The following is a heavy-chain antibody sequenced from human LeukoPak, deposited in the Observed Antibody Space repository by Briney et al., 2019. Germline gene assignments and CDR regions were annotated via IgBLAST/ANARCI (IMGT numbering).Heavy chain of an antibody. J-gene: IGHJ5*02. CDR2: INHSGST. CDR1: GGSFSGYY. V-gene: IGHV4-34*01. CDR3: ARFGPSINMVRGEYWFDP. Sequence: SETLSLTCAVYGGSFSGYYWSWIRQPPGKGLEWIGEINHSGSTNYNPSLKSRVTILVDTSKNQFSLKLSSVTAADTAVYYCARFGPSINMVRGEYWFDPWGQGTLVTVSS. D-gene: IGHD3-10*01.